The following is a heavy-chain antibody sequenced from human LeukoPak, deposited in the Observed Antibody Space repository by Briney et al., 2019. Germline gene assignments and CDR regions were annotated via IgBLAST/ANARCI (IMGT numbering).Heavy chain of an antibody. CDR2: IWYDGSNK. CDR1: GFTFSSYG. J-gene: IGHJ4*02. Sequence: PGGSLRLSCAASGFTFSSYGMHWVRQAPGKGLEWVAVIWYDGSNKYYADSVKGRFTISRDNSKNTLYLQMNSLRAEDTAVYYCARGCSVTRCYEGDYWGQGTLVTVSS. V-gene: IGHV3-33*01. D-gene: IGHD2-2*01. CDR3: ARGCSVTRCYEGDY.